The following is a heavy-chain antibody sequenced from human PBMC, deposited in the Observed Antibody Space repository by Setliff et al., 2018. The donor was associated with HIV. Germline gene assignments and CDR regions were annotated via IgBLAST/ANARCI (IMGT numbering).Heavy chain of an antibody. CDR1: GFMFSIYA. D-gene: IGHD3-3*01. V-gene: IGHV3-30*04. Sequence: GGSLRLSCAASGFMFSIYAMHWVRQAPGKGLEWVAVISHDGSNKYYADSVKGRFTISRDNSKNSLYLQMNGLRVEDTGVYYCARDNLYYNLYDGSPVYGMDVWGQGTTVTVSS. CDR3: ARDNLYYNLYDGSPVYGMDV. J-gene: IGHJ6*02. CDR2: ISHDGSNK.